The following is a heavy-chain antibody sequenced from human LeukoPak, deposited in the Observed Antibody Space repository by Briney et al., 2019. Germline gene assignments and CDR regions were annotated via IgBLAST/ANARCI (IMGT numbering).Heavy chain of an antibody. V-gene: IGHV3-9*01. CDR3: ARGTIDRYPEY. CDR1: GFTFDDYA. CDR2: ISWNSGSI. Sequence: GGSLRLSCAASGFTFDDYAMHWVRQAPGKGLEWVSGISWNSGSIGYADSVKGRFTISRDNSKNTLYLQMNSLRAEDTAVYYCARGTIDRYPEYWGQGTLVTVSS. J-gene: IGHJ4*02. D-gene: IGHD1/OR15-1a*01.